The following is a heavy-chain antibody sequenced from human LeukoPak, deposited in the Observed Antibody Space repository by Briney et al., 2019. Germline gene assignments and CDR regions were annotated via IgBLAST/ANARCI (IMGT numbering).Heavy chain of an antibody. Sequence: ASVKVSCKASGGTFSSYAISWVRQAPGQGLEWMGRIIPILGIANYAQKFQGRVTITADKSTSTAYMELSSLRPEDTAVYYCARGSGYSYGPHDYWGQGTLVTVSS. CDR3: ARGSGYSYGPHDY. CDR2: IIPILGIA. V-gene: IGHV1-69*04. J-gene: IGHJ4*02. CDR1: GGTFSSYA. D-gene: IGHD5-18*01.